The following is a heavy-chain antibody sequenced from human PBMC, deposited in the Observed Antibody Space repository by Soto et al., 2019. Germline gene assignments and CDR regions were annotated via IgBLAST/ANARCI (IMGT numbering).Heavy chain of an antibody. CDR2: IGADINYI. J-gene: IGHJ4*02. V-gene: IGHV3-23*01. CDR1: EFTFSNYA. CDR3: AKDPNGDYVGAFDS. D-gene: IGHD4-17*01. Sequence: GGSLRLSCTASEFTFSNYAVTWVRQAPGKGLEWVSSIGADINYIYYADSVKGRFTISRDKSKNTVFLQMNSLRADDTAVYYCAKDPNGDYVGAFDSWGQGTLVTVSS.